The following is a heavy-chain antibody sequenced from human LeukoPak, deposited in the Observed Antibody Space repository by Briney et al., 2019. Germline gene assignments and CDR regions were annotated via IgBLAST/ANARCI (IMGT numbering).Heavy chain of an antibody. CDR2: ISPHSGAT. Sequence: ASVKVSCKASGFTFTDYYIHWVRQAPGQGLEWMGYISPHSGATNSPQKFRGRVTMTTDTSISAAYMELSRLRSDDTAVYYCARAGSGSYFLGYWGQGTLVTVSS. CDR3: ARAGSGSYFLGY. D-gene: IGHD3-10*01. V-gene: IGHV1-2*02. J-gene: IGHJ4*02. CDR1: GFTFTDYY.